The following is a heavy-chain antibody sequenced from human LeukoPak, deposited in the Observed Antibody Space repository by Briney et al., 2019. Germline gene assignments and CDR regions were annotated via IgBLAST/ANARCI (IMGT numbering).Heavy chain of an antibody. Sequence: GRSLRLSCAASGFTFSSYGMHWVRQAPGKGLEWVAVISYDGSNKYYADSVKGRFTISRDNSKNTLYLQMNSLRAEDTAVYYCAKDECSGGSCINWFDPWGQGTLVTVSS. V-gene: IGHV3-30*18. CDR3: AKDECSGGSCINWFDP. CDR2: ISYDGSNK. J-gene: IGHJ5*02. CDR1: GFTFSSYG. D-gene: IGHD2-15*01.